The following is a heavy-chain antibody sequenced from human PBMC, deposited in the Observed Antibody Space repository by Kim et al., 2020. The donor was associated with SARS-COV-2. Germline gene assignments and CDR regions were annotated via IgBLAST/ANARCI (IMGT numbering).Heavy chain of an antibody. V-gene: IGHV3-21*01. Sequence: GGSLRLSCAASGFSFTNYGMNWVRQAPGRGLEWVSSISASTTYIYYADSVRGRFTISRDNARNSVSLEMNSLRADDTAVYYCARRLISGVTGFDFWGRGTLVTVSS. J-gene: IGHJ4*02. CDR2: ISASTTYI. D-gene: IGHD1-20*01. CDR1: GFSFTNYG. CDR3: ARRLISGVTGFDF.